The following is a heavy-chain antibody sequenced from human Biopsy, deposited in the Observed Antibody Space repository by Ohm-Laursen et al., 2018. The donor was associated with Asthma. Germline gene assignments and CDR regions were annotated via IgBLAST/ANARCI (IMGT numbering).Heavy chain of an antibody. CDR1: GDSFSNYA. J-gene: IGHJ4*02. Sequence: SVKASCKASGDSFSNYAISWVRQAPGQGLEWMGGLIPVLGTPDHAQMFEGRVTITADDSTSTAYMELSSLSSEDTALYYCARGPEYVRSSGALDYWGQGTLVTVSS. CDR2: LIPVLGTP. CDR3: ARGPEYVRSSGALDY. D-gene: IGHD2-2*01. V-gene: IGHV1-69*13.